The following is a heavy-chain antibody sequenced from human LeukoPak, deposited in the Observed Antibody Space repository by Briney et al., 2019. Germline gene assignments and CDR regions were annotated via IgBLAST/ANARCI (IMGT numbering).Heavy chain of an antibody. J-gene: IGHJ4*02. CDR3: AAPGASGFVGNFWSGPLDF. CDR2: INPSAGST. CDR1: GYTFTCHY. D-gene: IGHD3-3*01. Sequence: ASVKVTCRASGYTFTCHYIHWVRHAPGPGHEWMGIINPSAGSTSYPQTFQGRITMTRDTSTSTVYMELSSLRSEDTAVYYCAAPGASGFVGNFWSGPLDFWGQGSLVTVSS. V-gene: IGHV1-46*01.